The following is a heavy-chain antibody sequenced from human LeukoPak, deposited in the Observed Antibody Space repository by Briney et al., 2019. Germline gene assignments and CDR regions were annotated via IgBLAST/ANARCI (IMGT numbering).Heavy chain of an antibody. CDR3: ARDHNYAFDN. D-gene: IGHD1-1*01. CDR1: GFPFIEYS. J-gene: IGHJ4*02. Sequence: QPGGSLRLSCTASGFPFIEYSMNWVRQVPGKGLEWIAYIGIDSGNTKYADSVRGRFTISADKTKNSLYLQMNSLRVEDTAVYYCARDHNYAFDNWGQGTLVSVAS. V-gene: IGHV3-48*01. CDR2: IGIDSGNT.